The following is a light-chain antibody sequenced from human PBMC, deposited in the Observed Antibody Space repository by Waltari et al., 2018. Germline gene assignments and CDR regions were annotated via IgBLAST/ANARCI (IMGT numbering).Light chain of an antibody. CDR1: QSVTRIS. V-gene: IGKV3-20*01. CDR2: GTS. CDR3: QQYDGEVVT. J-gene: IGKJ4*01. Sequence: VFTPFPGTLSLVPAVPATLSCRAIQSVTRISLTWYQQNLGQAPRLLIYGTSSRATGIPDRFIGSGSGTDFTLTISRLEPEDFAVYYCQQYDGEVVTFGGGTKVEI.